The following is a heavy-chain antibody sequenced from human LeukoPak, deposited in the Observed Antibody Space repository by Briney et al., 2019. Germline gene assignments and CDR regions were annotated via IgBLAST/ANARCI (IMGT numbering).Heavy chain of an antibody. CDR1: GFIFNNYG. CDR3: AKGSSGYFFDL. CDR2: ISNDGGGT. Sequence: GGSLRLSCAASGFIFNNYGLGWVRQAPGKGLEWVSAISNDGGGTTYADFVKGRSSVSRDNSKNTLFLQMNSLRAEDTALYYCAKGSSGYFFDLWGQGTLVTVSS. V-gene: IGHV3-23*01. D-gene: IGHD3-22*01. J-gene: IGHJ4*02.